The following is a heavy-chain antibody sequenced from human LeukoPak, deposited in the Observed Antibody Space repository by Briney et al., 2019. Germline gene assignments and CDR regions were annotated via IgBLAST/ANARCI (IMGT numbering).Heavy chain of an antibody. D-gene: IGHD4-17*01. CDR2: IYTSGST. CDR1: GGSISSYY. CDR3: ARVLDYGGNSPDAFDI. J-gene: IGHJ3*02. Sequence: SETLSLTCTVSGGSISSYYWSWIRQPAGKGLEWVGRIYTSGSTNYNPSLKSRVTMSVDTSKNQFSLKLSSVTAADTAVYYCARVLDYGGNSPDAFDIWGQGTMVTVSS. V-gene: IGHV4-4*07.